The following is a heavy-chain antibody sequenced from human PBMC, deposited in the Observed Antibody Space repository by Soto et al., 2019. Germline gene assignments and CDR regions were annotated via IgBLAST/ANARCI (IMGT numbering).Heavy chain of an antibody. CDR1: GFTFSSYG. D-gene: IGHD3-22*01. Sequence: PGGSLRLSCAASGFTFSSYGMHWVRQAPGKXLEWVAVISYDGSNKYYADSVKGRFTISRDNSKNTLYLQMNSLRAEDTAVYYCANNYYDSSGYPNYYYGMDVWGQGTTVTVSS. J-gene: IGHJ6*02. CDR3: ANNYYDSSGYPNYYYGMDV. V-gene: IGHV3-30*18. CDR2: ISYDGSNK.